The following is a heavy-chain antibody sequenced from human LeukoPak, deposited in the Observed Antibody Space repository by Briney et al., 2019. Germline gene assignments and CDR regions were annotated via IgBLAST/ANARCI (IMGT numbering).Heavy chain of an antibody. Sequence: SETLSLTCTVSGGSISSYYWSWIRQPPGKGLEWIGYIYYSGSTNYNPSLKSRDTISVDTSKNQFSLKLSSVTAADTAVYYCARGSNWFDPWGQGTLVTVSS. CDR1: GGSISSYY. V-gene: IGHV4-59*01. CDR3: ARGSNWFDP. J-gene: IGHJ5*02. D-gene: IGHD3-10*01. CDR2: IYYSGST.